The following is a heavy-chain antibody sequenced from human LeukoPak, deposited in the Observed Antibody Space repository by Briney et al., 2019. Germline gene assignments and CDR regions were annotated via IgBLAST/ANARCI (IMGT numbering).Heavy chain of an antibody. CDR2: ISGSGGST. J-gene: IGHJ4*02. D-gene: IGHD6-13*01. CDR1: GFTFSSYA. Sequence: GGSLRLSCAASGFTFSSYAMSWVHQAPGKGLEWVSAISGSGGSTYYADSVKGRFTISRDNSKNTLYLQMNSLRAEDTAVYYCARDEQQLVPFDYWGQGTLVTVSS. V-gene: IGHV3-23*01. CDR3: ARDEQQLVPFDY.